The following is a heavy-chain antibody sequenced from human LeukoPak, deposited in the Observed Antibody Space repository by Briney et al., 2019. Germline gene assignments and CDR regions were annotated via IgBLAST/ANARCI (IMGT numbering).Heavy chain of an antibody. D-gene: IGHD6-6*01. V-gene: IGHV1-18*01. CDR3: ATGAAGSNELVPVHPYNWFDP. CDR2: ISAYNGNT. J-gene: IGHJ5*02. CDR1: GYTFTSYG. Sequence: ASVKVSCKASGYTFTSYGISWVRQAPGQGLEWMGWISAYNGNTNYAQKLQGRVTMTTDTSTSTAYMELRSLRSDDTAVYYCATGAAGSNELVPVHPYNWFDPWGQGALVTVSS.